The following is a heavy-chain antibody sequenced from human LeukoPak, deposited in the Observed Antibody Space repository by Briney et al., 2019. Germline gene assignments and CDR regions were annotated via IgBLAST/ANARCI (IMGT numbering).Heavy chain of an antibody. CDR1: GGSVNSDSCF. J-gene: IGHJ4*02. Sequence: SETLSLTCTVSGGSVNSDSCFWSWIRQPPGKGLEWIGYVHYSGGTNYNPSLESRVTISADTSKNQFSPKLNSVTAADTAVYYCARSIPHCGGDCYYFDYWGQGTLVTVSS. CDR3: ARSIPHCGGDCYYFDY. CDR2: VHYSGGT. D-gene: IGHD2-21*02. V-gene: IGHV4-61*01.